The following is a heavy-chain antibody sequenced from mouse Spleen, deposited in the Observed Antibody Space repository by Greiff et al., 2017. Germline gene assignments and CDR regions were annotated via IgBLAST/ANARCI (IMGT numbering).Heavy chain of an antibody. Sequence: EVKLMESGGGLVKPGGSLKLSCAASGFTFSSYGMSWVRQTPEKRLEWVATISGGGSYTYYPDSVKGRFTISRDNAKNNLYLQMSSLRSEDTALYYCARQDNSWFAYWGQGTLVTVSA. V-gene: IGHV5-9-2*01. CDR2: ISGGGSYT. CDR3: ARQDNSWFAY. D-gene: IGHD1-3*01. J-gene: IGHJ3*01. CDR1: GFTFSSYG.